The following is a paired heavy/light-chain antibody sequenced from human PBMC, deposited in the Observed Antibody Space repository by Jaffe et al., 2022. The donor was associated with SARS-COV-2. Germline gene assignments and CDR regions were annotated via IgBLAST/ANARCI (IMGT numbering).Light chain of an antibody. J-gene: IGKJ3*01. Sequence: DIQMTQSPSSLSASVGDRVTITCRASQNINFYLNWYQLRPGKAPTLLIYTASSLRSGVPSRFSGSGSGTDFTLTISSLQPEDFGTYYCQQSYNTPPTFGPGTKVDTK. V-gene: IGKV1-39*01. CDR1: QNINFY. CDR2: TAS. CDR3: QQSYNTPPT.
Heavy chain of an antibody. CDR3: ARRRGITRPGDWFDP. CDR2: IYYSGTT. Sequence: QLQLQESGPGLVKPSETLSLTCTVSGGSFSSSYYWDWIRQSPGKGQEWIGSIYYSGTTYYNSSLKGRVIISIDTSKNQFSLKLRSVTAADTAVYYCARRRGITRPGDWFDPWGQGTLVTVSS. D-gene: IGHD3-10*01. V-gene: IGHV4-39*01. CDR1: GGSFSSSYY. J-gene: IGHJ5*02.